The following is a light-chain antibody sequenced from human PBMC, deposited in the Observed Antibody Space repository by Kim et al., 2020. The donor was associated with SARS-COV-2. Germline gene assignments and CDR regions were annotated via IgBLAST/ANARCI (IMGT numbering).Light chain of an antibody. CDR3: FLVV. Sequence: QYALTQPRSVSGSPGQSVTISCTGTSSDVGGYNYVSWYQQHPGKAPKLTIYDVSKRPSGVPDRFSGSKSGNTASLTISWLLAEDEGDHYCFLVVF. V-gene: IGLV2-11*01. CDR1: SSDVGGYNY. J-gene: IGLJ2*01. CDR2: DVS.